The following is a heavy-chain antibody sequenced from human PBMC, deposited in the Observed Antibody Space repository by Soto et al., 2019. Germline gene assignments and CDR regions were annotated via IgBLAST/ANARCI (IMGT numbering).Heavy chain of an antibody. CDR3: ARAMDTAMASKDNWFDP. V-gene: IGHV3-30-3*01. CDR1: GFTFRSYA. J-gene: IGHJ5*02. D-gene: IGHD5-18*01. Sequence: QVQLVESGGGVVQPGRSLRLSCAASGFTFRSYAMHWVRQAPGKGLEWVAVISYDENNRYYTDSVKGRFTISRDNSTNTLYLQVNSLRAEDTAVYYCARAMDTAMASKDNWFDPWGQGTLVTVSS. CDR2: ISYDENNR.